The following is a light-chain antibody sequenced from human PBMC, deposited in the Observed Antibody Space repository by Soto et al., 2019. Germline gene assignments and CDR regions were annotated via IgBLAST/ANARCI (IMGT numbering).Light chain of an antibody. J-gene: IGLJ1*01. Sequence: QSVLTQPPSASGSPGQSVTISCTGTKNDIGVYDFVSWYQHHPGKAPRLIIYEVVQRPSGVPDRFSGSKSGNTASLTVSGLKAADEADYFCKSYAGSNTYVFGSGTKSPS. CDR3: KSYAGSNTYV. CDR2: EVV. V-gene: IGLV2-8*01. CDR1: KNDIGVYDF.